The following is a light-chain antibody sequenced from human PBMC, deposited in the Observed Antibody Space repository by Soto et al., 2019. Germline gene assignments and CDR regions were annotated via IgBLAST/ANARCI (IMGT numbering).Light chain of an antibody. CDR3: QQYGSSPRT. Sequence: EIVLTQSPGTLSLSPGDRATLSCRASQSVSSSYLAWYQQKPGQPPRLLICGASSRATGIPDRFSGSGSGTDFTLTISRLEPEDFAVYYCQQYGSSPRTFGQGTKVDIK. CDR1: QSVSSSY. J-gene: IGKJ1*01. V-gene: IGKV3-20*01. CDR2: GAS.